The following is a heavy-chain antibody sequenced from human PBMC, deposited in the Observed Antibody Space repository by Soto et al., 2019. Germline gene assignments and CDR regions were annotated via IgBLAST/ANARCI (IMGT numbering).Heavy chain of an antibody. V-gene: IGHV3-21*01. J-gene: IGHJ4*02. Sequence: EVQLVESGGGLVKPGGSLRLSCAASGFTFSSYSMNWFRQAPGKGLEWVSSISSSSSYIYYADSVKGRFTISRDNAKNSLYLQMNSLRAEDTAVYYCARDSPAHDYFDYWGQGTLVTVSS. CDR3: ARDSPAHDYFDY. CDR1: GFTFSSYS. CDR2: ISSSSSYI.